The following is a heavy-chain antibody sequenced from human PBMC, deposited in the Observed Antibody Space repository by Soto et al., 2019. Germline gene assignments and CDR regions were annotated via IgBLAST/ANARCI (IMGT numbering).Heavy chain of an antibody. D-gene: IGHD3-22*01. J-gene: IGHJ3*02. CDR3: ARDHVGDSSGYYSGGDAFDI. CDR2: IIPIFGTA. CDR1: GGTFSSYA. V-gene: IGHV1-69*01. Sequence: QVQLVQSGAEVQKPGSSVKVSCKASGGTFSSYAISWVRQAPGQGLEWMGGIIPIFGTANYAQKFQGRVTITADESTSTAYMELSSLRSEDTAVYYCARDHVGDSSGYYSGGDAFDIWGQGTMVTVSS.